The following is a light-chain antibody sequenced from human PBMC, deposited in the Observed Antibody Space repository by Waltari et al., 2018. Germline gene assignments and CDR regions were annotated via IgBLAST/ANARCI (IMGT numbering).Light chain of an antibody. V-gene: IGKV1-39*01. J-gene: IGKJ4*01. CDR1: QAISTY. CDR2: SSS. CDR3: QQSYSAPLA. Sequence: DTLMTQSPSSLSASVGDRVTITCRASQAISTYVHWYQQTPGLAPQLLIFSSSTLHRGVSSRFSGSGSGTEFTLTISNLQPDDFATYYCQQSYSAPLAFGGGTKLDI.